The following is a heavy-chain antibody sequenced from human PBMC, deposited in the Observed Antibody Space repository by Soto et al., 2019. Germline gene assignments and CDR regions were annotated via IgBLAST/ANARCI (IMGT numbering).Heavy chain of an antibody. J-gene: IGHJ6*02. CDR2: ISAYNGNT. Sequence: ASVKVSCKASGYTFTSYGISWVRQAPGQGLEWMGWISAYNGNTNYAQKLQGRVTMTTDTSTSTAYMELRSLRSDDTAVYYCARGRVAASPFVGYYYHYGMDVWGQGTTVTVSS. D-gene: IGHD6-6*01. CDR1: GYTFTSYG. V-gene: IGHV1-18*01. CDR3: ARGRVAASPFVGYYYHYGMDV.